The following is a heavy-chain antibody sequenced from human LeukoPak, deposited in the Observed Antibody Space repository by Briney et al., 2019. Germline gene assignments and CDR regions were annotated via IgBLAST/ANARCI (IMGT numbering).Heavy chain of an antibody. V-gene: IGHV4-4*07. CDR1: GVSISNDY. CDR3: SRGGTYGSGRNQHTTLDY. Sequence: SETLSLTCTVSGVSISNDYWSWIRPAPGKELEWIGHIYTSGSTNYNPSLKSRVTISLDKSKTQFSLNLNSVTAADTAVYYWSRGGTYGSGRNQHTTLDYWGQGTPVTVSS. D-gene: IGHD3-10*01. CDR2: IYTSGST. J-gene: IGHJ4*02.